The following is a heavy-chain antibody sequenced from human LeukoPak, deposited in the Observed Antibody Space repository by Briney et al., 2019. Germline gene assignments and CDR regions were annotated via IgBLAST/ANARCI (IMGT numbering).Heavy chain of an antibody. CDR1: GFTFDDYA. Sequence: GGSLRLSCAASGFTFDDYAMHWVRQAPGKGLEWVSGISWNSGSIGYADSVKGRFTISRDNSKNTLYLQMSSLRAEDTAMYYCAKSEKAVAGTIDYWGQGTLVTVSS. CDR2: ISWNSGSI. J-gene: IGHJ4*02. D-gene: IGHD6-19*01. V-gene: IGHV3-9*01. CDR3: AKSEKAVAGTIDY.